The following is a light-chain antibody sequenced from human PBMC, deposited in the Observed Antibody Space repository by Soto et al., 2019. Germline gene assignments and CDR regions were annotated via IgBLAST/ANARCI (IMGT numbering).Light chain of an antibody. V-gene: IGKV2-28*01. J-gene: IGKJ3*01. Sequence: EIVMTQSPLSLPVTPGEPASISCKSSQSLLHSNGYIYLDWYLQKPGQSPQLLIYSGSNRAAGVPHWWSGSGSGTDFTLKISRVEAEDVAVYYCMQALQAPFNVGPGTKVDIK. CDR3: MQALQAPFN. CDR1: QSLLHSNGYIY. CDR2: SGS.